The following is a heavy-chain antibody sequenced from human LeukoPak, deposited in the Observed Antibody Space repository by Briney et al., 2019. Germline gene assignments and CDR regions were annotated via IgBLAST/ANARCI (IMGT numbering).Heavy chain of an antibody. CDR1: GGSFSGYY. D-gene: IGHD6-6*01. CDR3: ARKFIAARPFDY. CDR2: INHSGST. V-gene: IGHV4-34*01. J-gene: IGHJ4*02. Sequence: SETLSLTCAVYGGSFSGYYWSWIRQPPGKGLEWIGEINHSGSTNYNPSLKSRVTISVDTSKNQFSLKLSSVTAADTAVYYCARKFIAARPFDYWGQGTLVTVSS.